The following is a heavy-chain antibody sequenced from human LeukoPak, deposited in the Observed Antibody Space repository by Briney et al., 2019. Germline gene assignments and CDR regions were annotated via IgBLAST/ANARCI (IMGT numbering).Heavy chain of an antibody. CDR1: GSTFSSYS. V-gene: IGHV3-21*01. CDR2: I. CDR3: ARGSPSISGSFDY. D-gene: IGHD3-10*01. Sequence: KPGGSLRLSCAASGSTFSSYSMNWVRQAPGKGLEWVSSIVKGRFTISRDNAKNSLYLQMNSLRAEDTAVYYCARGSPSISGSFDYWGQGTLVTVSS. J-gene: IGHJ4*02.